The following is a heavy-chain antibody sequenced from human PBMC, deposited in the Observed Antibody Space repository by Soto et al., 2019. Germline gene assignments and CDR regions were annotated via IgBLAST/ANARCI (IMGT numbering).Heavy chain of an antibody. CDR2: IWYDGSNK. CDR1: GFTFSSYG. CDR3: ARAHLTVTTPYYGMDV. V-gene: IGHV3-33*01. D-gene: IGHD4-4*01. J-gene: IGHJ6*02. Sequence: QVQLVESGGGVVQPGRSLRLSCAASGFTFSSYGMHWVRQAPGKGLEWVAVIWYDGSNKYYADSVKGRFTISRDNSKNTLYLKMNSLRAEDTAVYYCARAHLTVTTPYYGMDVWGQGTTVTVSS.